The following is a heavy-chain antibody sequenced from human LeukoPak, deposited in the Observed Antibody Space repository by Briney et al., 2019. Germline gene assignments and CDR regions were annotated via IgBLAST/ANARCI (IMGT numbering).Heavy chain of an antibody. D-gene: IGHD3-22*01. V-gene: IGHV4-59*08. Sequence: NPSETLSLTCTVSGASINTYYWSWVRQSPGKGLEWIGYIYYSGSSHYNPSLQSRVTISVATSKNQFSLKLISVTAAHTAVYCCARAYYANNPRGPYYFDYWGQGTLVTVPS. J-gene: IGHJ4*02. CDR2: IYYSGSS. CDR3: ARAYYANNPRGPYYFDY. CDR1: GASINTYY.